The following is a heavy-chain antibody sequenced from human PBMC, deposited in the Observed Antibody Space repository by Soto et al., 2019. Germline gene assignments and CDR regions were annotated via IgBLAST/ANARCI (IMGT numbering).Heavy chain of an antibody. V-gene: IGHV5-51*03. CDR1: GYSFTSYW. CDR3: ARGLNDYGDYSWFDP. D-gene: IGHD4-17*01. CDR2: IYPGDSDT. J-gene: IGHJ5*02. Sequence: EVQLVQSGAEVKKPGESLKISCKGSGYSFTSYWIGWVRQMPGKGLEWMGIIYPGDSDTRYSPSFQGQVTISADKSISAANLQWSSLKATDTAMYYCARGLNDYGDYSWFDPWGQGTLVTVSS.